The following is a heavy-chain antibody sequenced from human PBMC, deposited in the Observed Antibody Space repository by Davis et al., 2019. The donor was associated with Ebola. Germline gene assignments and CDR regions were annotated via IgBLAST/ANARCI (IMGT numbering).Heavy chain of an antibody. Sequence: GESLKISCAASGFTFSSYAMHWVRQAPGKGLEWVAVISYDGSNKYYADSVKGRFTISRDNANNSLYLQMNTLRDEDTAVYYCATVSDFWSGYLDSWGQGTLVTVSS. CDR3: ATVSDFWSGYLDS. CDR2: ISYDGSNK. J-gene: IGHJ4*02. CDR1: GFTFSSYA. D-gene: IGHD3-3*01. V-gene: IGHV3-30*04.